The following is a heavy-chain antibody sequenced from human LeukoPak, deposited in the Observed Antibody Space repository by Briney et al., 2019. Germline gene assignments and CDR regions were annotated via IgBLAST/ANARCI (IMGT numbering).Heavy chain of an antibody. V-gene: IGHV4-34*01. J-gene: IGHJ4*02. D-gene: IGHD2-2*01. Sequence: SETLSLTCAVYGGSFSGYYWSRIRQPPGKGLEWIGEINHSGSTNYNPSLKSRVTISVDTSKNQFSLKLSSVTAADTAVYYCGVVVPAASLEYWGQGTLVTVSS. CDR2: INHSGST. CDR1: GGSFSGYY. CDR3: GVVVPAASLEY.